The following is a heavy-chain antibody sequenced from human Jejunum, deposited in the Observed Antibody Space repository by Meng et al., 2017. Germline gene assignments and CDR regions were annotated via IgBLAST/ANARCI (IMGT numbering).Heavy chain of an antibody. CDR3: VPRLTANWGSGLDY. CDR1: VFTFTNYA. J-gene: IGHJ4*02. CDR2: ISASGGST. V-gene: IGHV3-23*01. Sequence: GGSLRLSCAASVFTFTNYAMSWVRQTPGKGLEWVSVISASGGSTYYADSVKGRFTISRDNSKNTLYLQMNSLRPEDTAVYYCVPRLTANWGSGLDYWGQGTLVTVSS. D-gene: IGHD7-27*01.